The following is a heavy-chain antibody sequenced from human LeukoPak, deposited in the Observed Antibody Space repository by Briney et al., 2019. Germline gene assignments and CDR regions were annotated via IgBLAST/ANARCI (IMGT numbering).Heavy chain of an antibody. CDR1: GYTFTGYH. D-gene: IGHD3-10*01. CDR2: IDPSGGRT. J-gene: IGHJ6*03. CDR3: ASQGSGSYYNSYYYYYYMGV. Sequence: ASVKVSCKASGYTFTGYHMHWVRQAPGQGLEWMGIIDPSGGRTTYAQKFQGRVTITTDESTSTAYMELSSLRSEDTAVYYCASQGSGSYYNSYYYYYYMGVWGKGTTVTVSS. V-gene: IGHV1-46*01.